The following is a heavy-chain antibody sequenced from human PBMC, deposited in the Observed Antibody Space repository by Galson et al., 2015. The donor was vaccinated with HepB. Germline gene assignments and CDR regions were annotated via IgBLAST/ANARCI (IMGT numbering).Heavy chain of an antibody. Sequence: SLRLSCVVSGFTLSNYGMNWVRQAPGEGLESVSYISSRGSTIYYADSVKGRFTISRDNANDSLYLQMNSLRDEDTAVYYCARDLRHCSGGGCYSYYYGVDVWGQGTTVTVSS. CDR2: ISSRGSTI. V-gene: IGHV3-48*02. D-gene: IGHD2-15*01. CDR3: ARDLRHCSGGGCYSYYYGVDV. CDR1: GFTLSNYG. J-gene: IGHJ6*01.